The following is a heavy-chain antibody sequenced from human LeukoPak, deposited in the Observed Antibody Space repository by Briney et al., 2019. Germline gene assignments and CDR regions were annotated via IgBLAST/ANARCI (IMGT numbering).Heavy chain of an antibody. CDR2: IRYDGRNK. J-gene: IGHJ4*02. Sequence: GGSVRLSCAASGFTFSSYGMHWVRQAPGKGLEWVAFIRYDGRNKYYADSVKGRFTISRDNSKNTLYLQMNSLRAEDTAVYYCAKVSMVPAYSSSWYLGNFQYWGQGTLVTVSS. D-gene: IGHD6-13*01. CDR3: AKVSMVPAYSSSWYLGNFQY. V-gene: IGHV3-30*02. CDR1: GFTFSSYG.